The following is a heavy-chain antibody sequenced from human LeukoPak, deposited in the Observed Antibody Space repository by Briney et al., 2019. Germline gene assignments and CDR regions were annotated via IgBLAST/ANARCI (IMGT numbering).Heavy chain of an antibody. D-gene: IGHD3-10*01. J-gene: IGHJ4*02. Sequence: RPGGSLRLSCAASGFTFDDYGMSWVRQAPGKGLEWVSGIIWSGGSTGYADSVKGRFTISRDNAKNSLYLQMNSLSAEDTALYYCARDDYGSGSWNDYWGQGTLVTVSS. CDR2: IIWSGGST. CDR1: GFTFDDYG. V-gene: IGHV3-20*04. CDR3: ARDDYGSGSWNDY.